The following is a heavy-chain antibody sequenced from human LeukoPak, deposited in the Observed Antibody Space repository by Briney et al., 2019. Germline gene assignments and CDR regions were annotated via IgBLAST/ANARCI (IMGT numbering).Heavy chain of an antibody. J-gene: IGHJ4*02. CDR2: IIPILGIA. V-gene: IGHV1-69*04. CDR1: GGTFSSYA. Sequence: GASVKVSCKASGGTFSSYAISWVRQAPGQGLEWMGRIIPILGIANYAQKFQGRVTITADKSTSTAYMELSSLRSEDTAVYYCARDADYGDPLGYWGQGTLVTVSS. D-gene: IGHD4-17*01. CDR3: ARDADYGDPLGY.